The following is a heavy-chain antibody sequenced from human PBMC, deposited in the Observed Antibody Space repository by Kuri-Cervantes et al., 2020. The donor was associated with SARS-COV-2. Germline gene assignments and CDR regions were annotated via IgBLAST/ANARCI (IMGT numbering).Heavy chain of an antibody. V-gene: IGHV3-30*18. D-gene: IGHD3-10*01. Sequence: GESLKSSWAASGFTFSCYGMHWVRQALGKGLEWVAVISYDGSNKYYADTVKGRFTISRDNSKNTLYLQMNSLRAEDTAVYYCAKGPSESFGYWGQGTLVTVSS. CDR1: GFTFSCYG. CDR2: ISYDGSNK. CDR3: AKGPSESFGY. J-gene: IGHJ4*02.